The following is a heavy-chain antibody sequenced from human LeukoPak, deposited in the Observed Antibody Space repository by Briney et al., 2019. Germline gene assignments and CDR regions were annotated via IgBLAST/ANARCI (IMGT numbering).Heavy chain of an antibody. CDR1: GFTFSSYG. CDR3: TRGLGEHGGVSDR. Sequence: PGRSLRLSCAASGFTFSSYGMHWVRQAPGKGLEWVAVIWYDGSNKYYADSVKGRFTISRDSAKDSVYLQMYSLRAEDTAVYYCTRGLGEHGGVSDRWGQGTLVIVS. V-gene: IGHV3-33*01. CDR2: IWYDGSNK. D-gene: IGHD3-16*01. J-gene: IGHJ5*02.